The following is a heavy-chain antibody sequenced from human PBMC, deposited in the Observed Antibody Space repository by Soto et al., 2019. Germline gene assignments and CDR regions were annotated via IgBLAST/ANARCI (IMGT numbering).Heavy chain of an antibody. D-gene: IGHD3-16*01. V-gene: IGHV2-5*01. CDR1: GFSLRTTGVG. Sequence: QITLKESGPTLVEPTQTLTLTCTYSGFSLRTTGVGVGWIRQPPGKALEWLGIIYWNDDKRYSPSLKNRFTLTSDISKRQVVLTMTNMDPVDTATYSCAHTWGLPFDYWGQGTLVIVSS. J-gene: IGHJ4*02. CDR2: IYWNDDK. CDR3: AHTWGLPFDY.